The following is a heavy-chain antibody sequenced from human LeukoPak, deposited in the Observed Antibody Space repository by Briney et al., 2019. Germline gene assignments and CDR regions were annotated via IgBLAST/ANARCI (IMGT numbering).Heavy chain of an antibody. CDR3: ARGSAYYCSGANCYSDY. CDR2: INPNSGGT. Sequence: VASVKVSCKASGYTFTSYGISWVRQAPGQGLEWMGWINPNSGGTNYAQKYQGRVTMTRDTSISTAYMELSRLRSDDTAVYYCARGSAYYCSGANCYSDYWGQGTLVTVSS. J-gene: IGHJ4*02. D-gene: IGHD2-15*01. V-gene: IGHV1-2*02. CDR1: GYTFTSYG.